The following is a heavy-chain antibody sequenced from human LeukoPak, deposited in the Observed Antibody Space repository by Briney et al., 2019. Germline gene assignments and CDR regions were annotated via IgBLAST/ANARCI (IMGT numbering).Heavy chain of an antibody. CDR2: IKQDESEK. V-gene: IGHV3-7*01. Sequence: GGSLRLSCAASGFSFSSYWMSWVRQAPGKGLEWVANIKQDESEKYYVDSVKGRFTISRDNAKNSLYLQMNSLRAEDTALFYCARGVYDFDIWGQGTMVTVSS. CDR1: GFSFSSYW. J-gene: IGHJ3*02. CDR3: ARGVYDFDI.